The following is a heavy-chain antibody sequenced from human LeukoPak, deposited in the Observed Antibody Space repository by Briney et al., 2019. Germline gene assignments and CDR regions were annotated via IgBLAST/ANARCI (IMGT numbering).Heavy chain of an antibody. D-gene: IGHD2-15*01. CDR3: AKVGRVVVAATDSATDAFDI. Sequence: PGRSLRLSXAASGFTFSSYGMHWVRQAPGKGLEWVAVIWYDGSNKYYADSVKGRFTISRDNSKNTLYLQMNSLRAEDTAVYYCAKVGRVVVAATDSATDAFDIWGQGTMVTVSS. V-gene: IGHV3-33*06. CDR2: IWYDGSNK. CDR1: GFTFSSYG. J-gene: IGHJ3*02.